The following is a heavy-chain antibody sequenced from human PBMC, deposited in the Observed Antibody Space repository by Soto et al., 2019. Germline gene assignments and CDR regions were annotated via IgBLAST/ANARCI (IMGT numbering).Heavy chain of an antibody. D-gene: IGHD1-1*01. Sequence: GGSLRLSCAASGFTFSNYAMHWVRQAPGKGLEWVALTSYDGNNEYYTDSVKGRFTISRDNSKNTLFLQMNSPRPEDTAVYYCAKDKGVFNWATSYFDYWGQGARVTVSS. J-gene: IGHJ4*02. CDR2: TSYDGNNE. V-gene: IGHV3-30*18. CDR3: AKDKGVFNWATSYFDY. CDR1: GFTFSNYA.